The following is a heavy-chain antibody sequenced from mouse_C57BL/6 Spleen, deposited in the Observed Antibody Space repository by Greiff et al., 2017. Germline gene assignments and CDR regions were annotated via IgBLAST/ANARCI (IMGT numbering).Heavy chain of an antibody. CDR1: GYTFTDYY. CDR2: INPYNGGT. CDR3: APYDYDGGFDY. V-gene: IGHV1-19*01. Sequence: EVQLQQPGPVLVKPGASVKMSCKASGYTFTDYYMNWVKQSHGKSLEWIGVINPYNGGTSYNQKFKGKATLTVDKSSSTAYMELNSLTSEDSAVYYCAPYDYDGGFDYWGQGTTLTVSS. J-gene: IGHJ2*01. D-gene: IGHD2-4*01.